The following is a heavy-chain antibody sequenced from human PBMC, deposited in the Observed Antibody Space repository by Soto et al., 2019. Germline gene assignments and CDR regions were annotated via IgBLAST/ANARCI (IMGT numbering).Heavy chain of an antibody. CDR3: ARLEYCSGGSCPDY. V-gene: IGHV3-48*01. CDR2: ISSSGSPI. D-gene: IGHD2-15*01. CDR1: GFTFSAYS. J-gene: IGHJ4*02. Sequence: GGSLRLSCAASGFTFSAYSMNWVRQAPGKGLELVSYISSSGSPIYYADSVKGRFTFSRDNAKNSLYLQMNSLRAEDTVVYYCARLEYCSGGSCPDYWGQGTLVTVSS.